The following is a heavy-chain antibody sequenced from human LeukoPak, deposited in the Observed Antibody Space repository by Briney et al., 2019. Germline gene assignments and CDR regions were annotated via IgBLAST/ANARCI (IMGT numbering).Heavy chain of an antibody. CDR3: ATSTTWELKTIDY. V-gene: IGHV5-51*01. J-gene: IGHJ4*02. CDR2: MFPDDSDT. CDR1: GYKFTGYW. Sequence: GESLKISCKASGYKFTGYWIGWVRQMPGKGLEWMGIMFPDDSDTRYSPSFQGQVTISADKSISTAYLQWSSLKASDTAMYYCATSTTWELKTIDYWGQGTLVTVSS. D-gene: IGHD1-26*01.